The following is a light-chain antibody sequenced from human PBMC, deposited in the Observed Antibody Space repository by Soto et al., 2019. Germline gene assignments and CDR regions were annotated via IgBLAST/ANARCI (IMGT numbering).Light chain of an antibody. V-gene: IGLV2-8*01. CDR3: TSYAAGKNVV. CDR1: SSDVGNYNY. CDR2: EVN. Sequence: QSALTQPPSASGSPGQSVTISCTGTSSDVGNYNYVSWYQQYSGKAPKLMIYEVNKRPSGVPDRFSGSKSGNTASLTVSGLQAEDEADYYCTSYAAGKNVVFGGGTKLTVL. J-gene: IGLJ2*01.